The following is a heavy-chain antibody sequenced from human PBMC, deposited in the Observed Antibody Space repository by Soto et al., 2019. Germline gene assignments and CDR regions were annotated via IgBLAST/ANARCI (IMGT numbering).Heavy chain of an antibody. Sequence: GSLILSCVMSGSTFSDYFMGLIRQTPGKGLEWISYISSTTNYTNYADSVKGRLTISRDNAKNSLYLHMNTLRADDTAVYYCAAVAGGFRFDHWGQGTLVTVSS. J-gene: IGHJ4*02. V-gene: IGHV3-11*06. D-gene: IGHD6-19*01. CDR2: ISSTTNYT. CDR3: AAVAGGFRFDH. CDR1: GSTFSDYF.